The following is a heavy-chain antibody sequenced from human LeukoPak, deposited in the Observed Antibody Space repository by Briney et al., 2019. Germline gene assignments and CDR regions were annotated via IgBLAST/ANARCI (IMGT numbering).Heavy chain of an antibody. CDR3: AREGYGGNSPKGIDFDY. D-gene: IGHD4-23*01. J-gene: IGHJ4*02. CDR1: GYSFTSYW. CDR2: IYPGDSDT. Sequence: GESLKNSCKGSGYSFTSYWIGWVRQMPGKGLEWMGIIYPGDSDTRYSPSFQGQVTISADKSISTAYLQWSSLKASDTAMYYCAREGYGGNSPKGIDFDYWGQGTLVTVSS. V-gene: IGHV5-51*01.